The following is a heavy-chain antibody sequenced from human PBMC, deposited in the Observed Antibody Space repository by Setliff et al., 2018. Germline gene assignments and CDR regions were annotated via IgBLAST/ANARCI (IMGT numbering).Heavy chain of an antibody. V-gene: IGHV3-7*03. J-gene: IGHJ6*03. CDR1: GFTFSSYW. CDR2: IKQDGSEK. Sequence: GESLKISCAASGFTFSSYWMNWVRQAPGKGLEWVASIKQDGSEKHYLDSVKGRFTISRDNAKNLLYLQMNSLRAEDTAVYYCAKPTTVTTTHYYYYMDVWGKGTTVTVSS. CDR3: AKPTTVTTTHYYYYMDV. D-gene: IGHD4-4*01.